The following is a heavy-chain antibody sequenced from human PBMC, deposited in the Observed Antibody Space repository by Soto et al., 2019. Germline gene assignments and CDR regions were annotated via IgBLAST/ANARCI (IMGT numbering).Heavy chain of an antibody. CDR3: ARKGYSSEPDAFDM. J-gene: IGHJ3*02. D-gene: IGHD5-18*01. Sequence: DVQLVESGGGLVKPGGSLRLSCAASGFTFSRYDMSWVRQSPGKGLEWVSSISRSSRYIYYADSVKGRFTISRDNDKNSLYLQMNDLRAEDTAVYYCARKGYSSEPDAFDMWGQGTTVTVSS. CDR1: GFTFSRYD. CDR2: ISRSSRYI. V-gene: IGHV3-21*01.